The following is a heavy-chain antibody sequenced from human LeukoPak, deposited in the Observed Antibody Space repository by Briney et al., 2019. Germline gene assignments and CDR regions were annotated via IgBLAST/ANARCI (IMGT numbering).Heavy chain of an antibody. CDR2: INPNSGGT. CDR3: ARDGSGSYFNWFDP. D-gene: IGHD3-10*01. V-gene: IGHV1-2*02. CDR1: GYTFTGYY. J-gene: IGHJ5*02. Sequence: ASVKVSCKASGYTFTGYYMHWVRQAPGQGLEWMGWINPNSGGTNYAQKFQGRVTTTRDTSISTAYMELSRLRSDDTAVYYCARDGSGSYFNWFDPWGQGTLVTVSS.